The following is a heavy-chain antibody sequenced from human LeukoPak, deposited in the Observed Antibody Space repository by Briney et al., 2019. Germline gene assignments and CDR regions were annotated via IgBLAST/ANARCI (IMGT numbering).Heavy chain of an antibody. CDR1: GGSISSGDYY. Sequence: PSETLSLTCTVSGGSISSGDYYWSWIRQPPGKGLESIGYIYYSGSTNYNPSLKSRVTISVDTSKNQFSLKLSSVTAADTAVYYCARSVRFLEWLPEPKVAFDIWGQGTMVTVSS. CDR2: IYYSGST. J-gene: IGHJ3*02. D-gene: IGHD3-3*01. V-gene: IGHV4-61*08. CDR3: ARSVRFLEWLPEPKVAFDI.